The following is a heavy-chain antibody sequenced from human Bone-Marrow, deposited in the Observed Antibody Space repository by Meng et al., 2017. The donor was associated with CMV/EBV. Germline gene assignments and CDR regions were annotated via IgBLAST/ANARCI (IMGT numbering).Heavy chain of an antibody. V-gene: IGHV4-59*04. CDR1: GGSISSYY. CDR2: IYYSGNT. CDR3: ATSYGATYPFDY. D-gene: IGHD4/OR15-4a*01. Sequence: GSLRLSCTVSGGSISSYYWSWIRQPPGKGLEWIGNIYYSGNTYYNLSLKRRVTISVDTSKNQFSLKLSSVTAADAAVYYCATSYGATYPFDYWGQGTLVTVSS. J-gene: IGHJ4*02.